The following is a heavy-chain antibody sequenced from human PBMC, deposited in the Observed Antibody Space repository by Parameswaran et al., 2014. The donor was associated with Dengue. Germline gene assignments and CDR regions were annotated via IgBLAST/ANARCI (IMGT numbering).Heavy chain of an antibody. D-gene: IGHD1-14*01. J-gene: IGHJ4*02. V-gene: IGHV4-59*01. CDR3: AREVPDRRPVNNYFDY. Sequence: EWIGYIYFTGSTDYNPSLKSRVTISVDTSKNQFSLKLRSVTAADTAIYYCAREVPDRRPVNNYFDYWGQGTLVTVSS. CDR2: IYFTGST.